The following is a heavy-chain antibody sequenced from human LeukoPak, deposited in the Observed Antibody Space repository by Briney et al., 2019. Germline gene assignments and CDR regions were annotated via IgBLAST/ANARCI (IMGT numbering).Heavy chain of an antibody. CDR1: GGSFSGYY. CDR3: ARVRITIFGVVQGNYFDC. D-gene: IGHD3-3*01. V-gene: IGHV4-34*01. J-gene: IGHJ4*02. CDR2: INHSVST. Sequence: PSETLSLTCAVYGGSFSGYYWSWIRQPPGKGLEWIGEINHSVSTNYNPSLKSRVTISVDTSKNQFSLKLSSVTAADTAVYYCARVRITIFGVVQGNYFDCWGQGTLVTVSS.